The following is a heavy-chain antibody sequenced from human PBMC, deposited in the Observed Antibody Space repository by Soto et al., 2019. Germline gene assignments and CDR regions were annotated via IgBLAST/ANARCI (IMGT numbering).Heavy chain of an antibody. J-gene: IGHJ3*02. V-gene: IGHV3-7*01. CDR2: IKQDGTEK. D-gene: IGHD5-18*01. Sequence: GGSLRLSCAASGFTFSRYWMNWVRQAPGKGLEWVANIKQDGTEKNYVDSVKGRFTISRDNARNSLYLQMDSLRAEDTAVYFCARGDTPMITGMDSFDIWGQGTMVAV. CDR3: ARGDTPMITGMDSFDI. CDR1: GFTFSRYW.